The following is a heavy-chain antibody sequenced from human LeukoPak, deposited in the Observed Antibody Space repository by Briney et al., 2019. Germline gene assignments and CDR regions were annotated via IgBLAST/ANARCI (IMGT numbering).Heavy chain of an antibody. Sequence: SETLSLTCAVYGGSFSGYYWSWIRQPPGKGLEWIGEINHSGSTNYNPSLKSRVTISVDTSKNQFSLKLSSVTAADTAVCYCARDPHYYDSSGLNWFDPWGQGTLVTVSS. CDR2: INHSGST. CDR1: GGSFSGYY. J-gene: IGHJ5*02. CDR3: ARDPHYYDSSGLNWFDP. D-gene: IGHD3-22*01. V-gene: IGHV4-34*01.